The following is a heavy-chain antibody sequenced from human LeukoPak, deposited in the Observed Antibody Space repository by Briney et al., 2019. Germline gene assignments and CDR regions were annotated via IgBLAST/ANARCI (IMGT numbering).Heavy chain of an antibody. CDR2: ISSSGSTI. J-gene: IGHJ4*02. CDR3: AGEVRDCSGGSCYHTDDY. CDR1: GFTFSDYY. D-gene: IGHD2-15*01. Sequence: GGSLRLPCAVSGFTFSDYYMSWIRQAPGKGLEWVSYISSSGSTIYYADSVKGRFTISRDNAKNSLYLQMNSLRAEDTAVYYCAGEVRDCSGGSCYHTDDYWGQGTLVTVSS. V-gene: IGHV3-11*04.